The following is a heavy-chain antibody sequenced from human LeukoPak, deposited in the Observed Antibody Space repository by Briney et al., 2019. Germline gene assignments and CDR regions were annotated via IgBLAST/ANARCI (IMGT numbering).Heavy chain of an antibody. J-gene: IGHJ4*02. CDR2: IDWDDDK. CDR1: GFSLSTSGMC. Sequence: SGPTLANPTHPLTLTCTISGFSLSTSGMCVSWVRQPPGKALEWHARIDWDDDKYSSTSLKTRLTISKDTSKNQVVLTMTNMDPVDTATYYCARIRVPISGWLVDYWGQGTLVTVSS. D-gene: IGHD6-19*01. CDR3: ARIRVPISGWLVDY. V-gene: IGHV2-70*11.